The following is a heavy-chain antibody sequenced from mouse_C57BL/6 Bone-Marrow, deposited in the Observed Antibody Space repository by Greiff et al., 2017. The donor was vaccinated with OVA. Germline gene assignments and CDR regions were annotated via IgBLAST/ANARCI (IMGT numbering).Heavy chain of an antibody. CDR3: ARYDGCYYYAMDY. Sequence: VQLQQPGTELVKPGASVKLSCKASGYTFTSYWMHWVKQRPGQGLEWIGNINPSNGGTNYNEKFKSKATLTVDKSSSTAYMQLSSLTSEDSAVYYGARYDGCYYYAMDYWGQGTSVTVSS. D-gene: IGHD2-3*01. V-gene: IGHV1-53*01. J-gene: IGHJ4*01. CDR1: GYTFTSYW. CDR2: INPSNGGT.